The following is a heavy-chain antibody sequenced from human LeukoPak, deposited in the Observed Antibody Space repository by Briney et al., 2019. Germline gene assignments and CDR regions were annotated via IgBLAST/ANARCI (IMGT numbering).Heavy chain of an antibody. CDR2: ISGSGGST. D-gene: IGHD6-19*01. CDR3: AKPYSSGWYAEYFQH. V-gene: IGHV3-23*01. J-gene: IGHJ1*01. CDR1: GFTFSSYA. Sequence: GGSLRLSCAASGFTFSSYAMSWVRQAPGKGLEWVSAISGSGGSTYYADSVKGQFTISRDNSKNTLYLQMNSLRAEDTAVYYCAKPYSSGWYAEYFQHWGQGTLVTVSS.